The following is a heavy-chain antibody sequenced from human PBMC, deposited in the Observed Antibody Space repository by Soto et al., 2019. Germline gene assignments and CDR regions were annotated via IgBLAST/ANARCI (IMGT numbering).Heavy chain of an antibody. D-gene: IGHD3-3*01. Sequence: EVQLLESGGGLVQPGGSLRLSCAASGFTFSSYAMSWVRQAPGKGLEWVSAISGSGGSTYYADSVKGRFTISRDNSKNTLYLQMNSLRAEDTAAYYCAKLGSGVVIIRLSYYYGMDVWGQGTTVTFSS. V-gene: IGHV3-23*01. J-gene: IGHJ6*02. CDR2: ISGSGGST. CDR1: GFTFSSYA. CDR3: AKLGSGVVIIRLSYYYGMDV.